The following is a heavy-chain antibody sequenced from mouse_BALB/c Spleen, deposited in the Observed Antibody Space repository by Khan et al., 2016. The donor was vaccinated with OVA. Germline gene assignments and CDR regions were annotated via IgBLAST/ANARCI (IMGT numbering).Heavy chain of an antibody. Sequence: EVQGVESGGGLVKPGGSLKLSCAASGFTFSNYAMSWVRQSPEKRLEWVASISSGDSTYYPDSVKGRFTISRDNARNILYLQMSSLRSEDTAMYXCARDYWFAYWGQGTLVTVSA. V-gene: IGHV5-6-5*01. J-gene: IGHJ3*01. CDR3: ARDYWFAY. CDR1: GFTFSNYA. CDR2: ISSGDST.